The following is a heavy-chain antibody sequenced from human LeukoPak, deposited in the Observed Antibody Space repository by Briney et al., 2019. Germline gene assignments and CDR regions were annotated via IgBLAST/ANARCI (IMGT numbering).Heavy chain of an antibody. J-gene: IGHJ5*02. D-gene: IGHD6-13*01. CDR2: IYYSGST. CDR1: GDSISSYY. CDR3: ARDQAAAGHNWFDP. Sequence: SETLSLTCTVSGDSISSYYWNWIRQPPGMGLEWIGYIYYSGSTNYNPSLKSRVTISVDTSKNQFSLKLSSVTAADTAVYYCARDQAAAGHNWFDPWGQGTLVTVSS. V-gene: IGHV4-59*01.